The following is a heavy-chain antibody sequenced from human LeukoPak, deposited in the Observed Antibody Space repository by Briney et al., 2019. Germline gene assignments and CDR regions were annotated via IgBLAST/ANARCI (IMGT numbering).Heavy chain of an antibody. D-gene: IGHD3-10*01. V-gene: IGHV3-30*18. CDR1: GFTFSSYG. CDR3: AKEMDPYGSGSYYPYFAFDY. CDR2: ISYDGSNK. J-gene: IGHJ4*02. Sequence: PGRSLRLSCAASGFTFSSYGVHWVRQAPGKGLEWVAVISYDGSNKYYADSVKGRFTISRDNSKNTLYLQMNSLRAEDTAVYYCAKEMDPYGSGSYYPYFAFDYWGQGTLVTVSS.